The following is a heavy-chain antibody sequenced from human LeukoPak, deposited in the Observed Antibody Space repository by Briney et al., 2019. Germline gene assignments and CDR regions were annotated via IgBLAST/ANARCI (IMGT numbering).Heavy chain of an antibody. Sequence: ASVKVSCKASGGSFSTYGITWVRQAPGQGLEWMGRIIPIFPTPNYAQKFQGRVTITTDESTSTAYMELSSLRSGDTAVYYCARGRGSYFEDFDYWGQGTLVTVSS. V-gene: IGHV1-69*05. CDR2: IIPIFPTP. CDR3: ARGRGSYFEDFDY. CDR1: GGSFSTYG. J-gene: IGHJ4*02. D-gene: IGHD1-26*01.